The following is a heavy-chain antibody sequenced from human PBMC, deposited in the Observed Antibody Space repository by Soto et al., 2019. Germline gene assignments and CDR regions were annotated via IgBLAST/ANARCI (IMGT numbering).Heavy chain of an antibody. D-gene: IGHD2-8*01. J-gene: IGHJ6*02. CDR1: GFSFSSFA. Sequence: EVQLLESGGGFIHPGGSLRLSCAASGFSFSSFAMNWVRQAPGKGLEWVSLISGSADSTFYADSVKGRFTIARDNSKITLYLQITSLRAEDTAVYYCAKTRGAPIYAISVYGMDVWGQGTTVTVSS. CDR2: ISGSADST. CDR3: AKTRGAPIYAISVYGMDV. V-gene: IGHV3-23*01.